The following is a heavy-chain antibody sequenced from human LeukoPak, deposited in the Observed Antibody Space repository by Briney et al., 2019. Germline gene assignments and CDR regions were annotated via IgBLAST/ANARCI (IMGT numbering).Heavy chain of an antibody. D-gene: IGHD5-18*01. CDR1: GFTFSSYS. CDR2: ISSGSNYK. CDR3: AGGDTPMVIIIY. Sequence: GGSLRLSCAASGFTFSSYSMNWVRQAPGKGLEWVSSISSGSNYKYYADSVKGRFTISRDNAKNSLFLQMDSLRAEDTAVYYCAGGDTPMVIIIYWGQGTLVTVSS. J-gene: IGHJ4*02. V-gene: IGHV3-21*01.